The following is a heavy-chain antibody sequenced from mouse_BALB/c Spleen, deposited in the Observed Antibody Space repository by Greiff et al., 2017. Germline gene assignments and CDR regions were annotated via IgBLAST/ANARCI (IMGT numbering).Heavy chain of an antibody. V-gene: IGHV5-4*02. J-gene: IGHJ3*01. CDR2: ISDGGSYT. CDR3: AREETTPLAY. CDR1: GFTFSDYY. D-gene: IGHD1-1*01. Sequence: EVKLQESGGGLVKPGGSLKLSCAASGFTFSDYYMYWVRQTPEKRLEWVATISDGGSYTYYPDSVKGRFTISRDNAKNNLYLQMSSLKSEDTAMYYCAREETTPLAYWGQGTLVTVSA.